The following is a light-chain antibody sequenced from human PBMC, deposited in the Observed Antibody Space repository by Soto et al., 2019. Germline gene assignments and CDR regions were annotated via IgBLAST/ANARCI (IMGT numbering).Light chain of an antibody. J-gene: IGKJ1*01. Sequence: DILKPQAPPTIKKKMGDRVTITCRASRSIITWLAWYQQKQGKAPKLLIYKASSLESGVPSRFSGSGSGTEFSLTISSLQTDDIETYYCQQYNSYWRLGQGTKV. CDR1: RSIITW. V-gene: IGKV1-5*03. CDR2: KAS. CDR3: QQYNSYWR.